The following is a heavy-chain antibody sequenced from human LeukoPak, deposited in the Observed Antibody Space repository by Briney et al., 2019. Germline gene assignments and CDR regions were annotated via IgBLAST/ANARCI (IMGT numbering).Heavy chain of an antibody. CDR2: ISSSSSYI. CDR1: GFTFSSYS. D-gene: IGHD4-23*01. Sequence: PGGSLRLSCAASGFTFSSYSMNWVRQAPGKGLEWVSSISSSSSYIYYADSVKGRFTISRDNSKNTLYLQMNSLRAEDTAVYYCAKLVGNSDFDFWGQGTLVTVSS. J-gene: IGHJ4*02. CDR3: AKLVGNSDFDF. V-gene: IGHV3-21*04.